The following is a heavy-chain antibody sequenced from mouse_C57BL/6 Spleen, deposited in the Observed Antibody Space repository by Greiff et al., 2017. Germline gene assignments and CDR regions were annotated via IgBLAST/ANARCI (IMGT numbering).Heavy chain of an antibody. J-gene: IGHJ4*01. Sequence: EVQRVESEGGLVQPGSSMKLSCTASGFTFSDYYMAWVRQVPEKGLEWVANINYDGSSTYYLDSLKSRFLISRDNAKNILYLQMSSLKSEDTATYYCARAGGYRYAMDYWGQGTSVTVSS. D-gene: IGHD2-2*01. V-gene: IGHV5-16*01. CDR1: GFTFSDYY. CDR2: INYDGSST. CDR3: ARAGGYRYAMDY.